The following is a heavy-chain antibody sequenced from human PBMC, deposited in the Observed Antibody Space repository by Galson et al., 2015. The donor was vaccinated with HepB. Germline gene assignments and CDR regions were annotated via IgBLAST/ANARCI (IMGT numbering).Heavy chain of an antibody. CDR2: TDYRSKWYT. CDR3: VRGRNSAFDV. J-gene: IGHJ3*01. CDR1: GDSVTTHGVA. D-gene: IGHD1-1*01. Sequence: CAISGDSVTTHGVAWNWIRQSPSRDLEWLARTDYRSKWYTDYAPSVKGRIYINADASKNQFSLQLSSVTPEDTAVYYCVRGRNSAFDVWGQGTVVTVTS. V-gene: IGHV6-1*01.